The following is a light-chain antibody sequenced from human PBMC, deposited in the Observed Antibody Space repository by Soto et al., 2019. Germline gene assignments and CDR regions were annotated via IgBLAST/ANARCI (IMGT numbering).Light chain of an antibody. CDR2: GAS. V-gene: IGKV3-20*01. CDR3: QQYGSSPST. CDR1: PSVSSSY. Sequence: EIVLEQSPGTLSLVPGGRGTPSCRASPSVSSSYLAWYQQKPGQAPRLLIYGASSRATGIPDRFSGSGSGTDFTLTISRLEPEDFAVYYCQQYGSSPSTFGQGTRLEIK. J-gene: IGKJ5*01.